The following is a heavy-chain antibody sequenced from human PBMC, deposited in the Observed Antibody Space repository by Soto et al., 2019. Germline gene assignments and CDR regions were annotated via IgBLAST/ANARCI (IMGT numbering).Heavy chain of an antibody. Sequence: GGSLRLSCEASGITFSDHYMTWIRQAPGQGLEWISYISGTAGPIYYADSVQGRCTISRDNATNSLFQQLASLTDEDTAVYHCARAPYYGSGNYYYYDLDVWGQGTTVTVSS. D-gene: IGHD3-10*01. CDR1: GITFSDHY. V-gene: IGHV3-11*01. CDR2: ISGTAGPI. CDR3: ARAPYYGSGNYYYYDLDV. J-gene: IGHJ6*02.